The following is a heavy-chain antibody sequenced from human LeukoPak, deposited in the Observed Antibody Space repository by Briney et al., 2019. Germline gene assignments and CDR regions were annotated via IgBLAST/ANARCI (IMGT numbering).Heavy chain of an antibody. J-gene: IGHJ4*02. Sequence: SETLSLTSTVSGGSISSISYYWGWIRQPPGKRLEWIGSNSYRGCTYYNPCLMSRVTISAETPTNQFSLRLRSVYPADTPVDICACRPLWAFDYWGQGTLVTVPS. CDR2: NSYRGCT. D-gene: IGHD3-16*01. V-gene: IGHV4-39*01. CDR1: GGSISSISYY. CDR3: ACRPLWAFDY.